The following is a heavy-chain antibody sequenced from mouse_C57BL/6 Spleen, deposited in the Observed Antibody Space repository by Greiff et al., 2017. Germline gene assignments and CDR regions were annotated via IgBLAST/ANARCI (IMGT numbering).Heavy chain of an antibody. CDR2: FDPETGGT. V-gene: IGHV1-15*01. CDR1: GYTFTDYE. Sequence: VQLQQSGSELVRPGASVTLSCKASGYTFTDYEMHWVKQTPVHGLEWIGAFDPETGGTAYNQKFKGKAILTAEKSSSTAYMELRSLTSDASAVYYCRCVQPGFDYWGQGTLVTVSA. J-gene: IGHJ3*01. CDR3: RCVQPGFDY. D-gene: IGHD6-1*01.